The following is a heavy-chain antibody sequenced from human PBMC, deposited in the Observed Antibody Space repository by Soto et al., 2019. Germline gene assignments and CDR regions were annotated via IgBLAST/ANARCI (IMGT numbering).Heavy chain of an antibody. CDR3: ARGRRVVAATREWFDP. D-gene: IGHD2-15*01. Sequence: SETLSLTCTVSGGSISSYYWSWIRQPPGKGLEWIGYIYYSGSTNYNPSLKSRVTISVDTSKNQFSLKLSSVTAADTAVYYCARGRRVVAATREWFDPWGQGTLVTVSS. V-gene: IGHV4-59*01. CDR1: GGSISSYY. CDR2: IYYSGST. J-gene: IGHJ5*02.